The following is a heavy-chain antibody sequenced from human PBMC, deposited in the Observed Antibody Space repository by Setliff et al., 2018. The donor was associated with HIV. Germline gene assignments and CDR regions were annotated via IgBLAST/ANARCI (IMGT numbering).Heavy chain of an antibody. D-gene: IGHD3-16*01. CDR2: ILPFFDTA. V-gene: IGHV1-69*13. J-gene: IGHJ4*02. CDR1: GGTFTRNC. CDR3: ARAFGPLD. Sequence: SVKVSCKVSGGTFTRNCISWVRQAPGQGLEWMGGILPFFDTANYAQKFQGRVTITADESTSTVHMELSSLTSEDTAVYYCARAFGPLDWGQGTLVTVSS.